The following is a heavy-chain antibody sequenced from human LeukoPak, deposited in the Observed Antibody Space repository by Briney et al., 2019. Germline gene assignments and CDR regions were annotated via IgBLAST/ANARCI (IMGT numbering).Heavy chain of an antibody. D-gene: IGHD3-10*01. Sequence: GGSLRLSCAASGFIFDDYAMHWVRQAPGKGLEWVSGITWDSGRIGYADSVKGRFTISRDNSKNTLYLQLNSLRAEDTAVYYCAKASFLYGSGTRYDYWGQGTLVTVSS. CDR1: GFIFDDYA. V-gene: IGHV3-9*01. CDR3: AKASFLYGSGTRYDY. CDR2: ITWDSGRI. J-gene: IGHJ4*02.